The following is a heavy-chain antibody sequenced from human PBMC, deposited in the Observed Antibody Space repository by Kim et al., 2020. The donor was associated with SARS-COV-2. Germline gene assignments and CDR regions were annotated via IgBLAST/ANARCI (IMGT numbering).Heavy chain of an antibody. Sequence: GGSLRLSCAASGFTFSNAWMSWVRQAPGKGLEWVGRIKSKTDGGTTDYAAPVKGRFTISRDDSKNTLYLQMNSLKTEDTAVYYCTTDPPHYYYDSSGPTGMDYWGQGTLVTVSS. CDR3: TTDPPHYYYDSSGPTGMDY. D-gene: IGHD3-22*01. CDR1: GFTFSNAW. J-gene: IGHJ4*02. CDR2: IKSKTDGGTT. V-gene: IGHV3-15*01.